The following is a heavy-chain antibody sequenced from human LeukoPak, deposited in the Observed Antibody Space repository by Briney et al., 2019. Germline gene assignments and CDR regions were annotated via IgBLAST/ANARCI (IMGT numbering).Heavy chain of an antibody. CDR3: ARDLHHRGYYDTSGPYGI. V-gene: IGHV1-46*01. Sequence: ASVKVSCKASGYTFTRYDIHWVRQARGQGLEWMGIINPSGGSTSYAQKFQGRVTMTRDTSTSTVYMELSSLRSEDTAVYYCARDLHHRGYYDTSGPYGIWGQGTLVTVSS. J-gene: IGHJ3*02. CDR2: INPSGGST. D-gene: IGHD3-22*01. CDR1: GYTFTRYD.